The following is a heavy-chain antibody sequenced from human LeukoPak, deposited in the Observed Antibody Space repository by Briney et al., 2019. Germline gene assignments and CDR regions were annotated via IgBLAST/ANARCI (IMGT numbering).Heavy chain of an antibody. CDR1: GFTFSTYT. CDR2: ISSSSNYI. CDR3: AREGTDAFDI. V-gene: IGHV3-21*01. J-gene: IGHJ3*02. Sequence: PGGSLRLSCGASGFTFSTYTMNWVRQAPGKGLEWVSSISSSSNYIYYADSVKGRFTIPRDNAKNSLYLQMNSLRAEDTAVYYCAREGTDAFDIWGQGTMVTVSS.